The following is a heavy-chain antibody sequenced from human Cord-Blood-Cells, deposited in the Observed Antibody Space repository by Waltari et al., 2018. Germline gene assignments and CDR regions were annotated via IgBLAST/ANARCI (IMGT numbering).Heavy chain of an antibody. CDR2: IYYSGGT. V-gene: IGHV4-39*01. CDR3: ASRLIYGDYVGPDY. J-gene: IGHJ4*02. Sequence: QLQLQESGPGLVKPSETLSLTCTVSGGSISSSSYYWGWIRQPPGKGLEWIGSIYYSGGTYYNPSLKSLVTISVDTSKTQFSLKLSSVTAADTAVYYCASRLIYGDYVGPDYWGQGTLVTVSS. D-gene: IGHD4-17*01. CDR1: GGSISSSSYY.